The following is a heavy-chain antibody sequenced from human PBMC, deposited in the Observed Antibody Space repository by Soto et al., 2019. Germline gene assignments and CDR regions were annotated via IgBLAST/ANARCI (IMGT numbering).Heavy chain of an antibody. D-gene: IGHD6-19*01. CDR2: ISYDGSNK. J-gene: IGHJ6*02. V-gene: IGHV3-30-3*01. Sequence: PGGSLRLSCAASGFTFSSYAMHWVRQAPGKGLEWVAVISYDGSNKYYADSVKGRFTISRDNSKNTLYLQMNSLRAEDTAVYYCARDPSVAGTNYYYGMDVWGQGTTGTVS. CDR3: ARDPSVAGTNYYYGMDV. CDR1: GFTFSSYA.